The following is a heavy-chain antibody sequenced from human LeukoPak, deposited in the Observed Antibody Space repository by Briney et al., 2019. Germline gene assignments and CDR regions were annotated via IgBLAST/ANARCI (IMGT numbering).Heavy chain of an antibody. V-gene: IGHV4-59*01. Sequence: KPSETLSLTCTVSGGSISNNYWSWFRQPPGKGLEWIGYIYYSGSTNYNPSLKSRVTISVDTSKNQFSLKLSSVTAADTAVYYCARGPTDCSSTSCYPYYYYGMDVWGQGTTVTVSS. CDR1: GGSISNNY. CDR2: IYYSGST. J-gene: IGHJ6*02. CDR3: ARGPTDCSSTSCYPYYYYGMDV. D-gene: IGHD2-2*01.